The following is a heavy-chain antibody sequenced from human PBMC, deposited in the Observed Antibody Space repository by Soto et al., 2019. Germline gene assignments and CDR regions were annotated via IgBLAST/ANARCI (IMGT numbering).Heavy chain of an antibody. J-gene: IGHJ4*02. Sequence: EVQLLESGGRLVQPGGSLRLSCAASGFTFSSNAMSWVRQAPGKWLEWVSTISGSGDSTYYADSVKGRFTISRDNSKNTLYLQMNSLRAEDSAVYYCARIAGYSYGSYFDYWGQGTLVTVSS. D-gene: IGHD5-18*01. CDR2: ISGSGDST. CDR3: ARIAGYSYGSYFDY. CDR1: GFTFSSNA. V-gene: IGHV3-23*01.